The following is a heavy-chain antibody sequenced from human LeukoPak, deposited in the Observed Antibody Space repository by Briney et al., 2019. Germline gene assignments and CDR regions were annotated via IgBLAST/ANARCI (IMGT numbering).Heavy chain of an antibody. D-gene: IGHD5-12*01. Sequence: QTGGSLRLSCAASGFTFTTSWLSWVRQAPGKGPEWVANIKPDGSDKYYVDSVKGRFTISRDNAKNSLYLQMNSLRAEDTAVYYCASLSSIVATYWGQGTLVTVSS. CDR1: GFTFTTSW. V-gene: IGHV3-7*01. J-gene: IGHJ4*02. CDR2: IKPDGSDK. CDR3: ASLSSIVATY.